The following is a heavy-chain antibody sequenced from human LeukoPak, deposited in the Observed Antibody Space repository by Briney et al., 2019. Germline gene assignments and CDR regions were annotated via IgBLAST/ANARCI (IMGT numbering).Heavy chain of an antibody. V-gene: IGHV3-33*06. CDR3: AKDWEDAIDP. CDR1: GFTFSSYG. J-gene: IGHJ5*02. CDR2: IWYDGSNK. D-gene: IGHD1-26*01. Sequence: PGGSLTLSCAASGFTFSSYGVHWVRQAPGKGLEWVAVIWYDGSNKYYADSVKGRFTISRDNSKNTLYLQMNSLRAEDTAVYYCAKDWEDAIDPWGQGTLVTVSS.